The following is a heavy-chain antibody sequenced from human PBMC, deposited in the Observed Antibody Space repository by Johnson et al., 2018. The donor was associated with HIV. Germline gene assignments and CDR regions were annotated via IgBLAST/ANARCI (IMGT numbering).Heavy chain of an antibody. CDR1: GFTFSTHD. V-gene: IGHV3-13*01. CDR2: IGTAGDT. J-gene: IGHJ3*02. D-gene: IGHD2-21*02. Sequence: VQLVESGGGLVQPGGSLRLSCAASGFTFSTHDMHWVRQASGKGLEWVSAIGTAGDTYYPGSVKGRFTISRDNAKNSLFLQMNSLRAEDTAVYYCARVLAYCGGDCSPGAFDIWGQGTMVTVSS. CDR3: ARVLAYCGGDCSPGAFDI.